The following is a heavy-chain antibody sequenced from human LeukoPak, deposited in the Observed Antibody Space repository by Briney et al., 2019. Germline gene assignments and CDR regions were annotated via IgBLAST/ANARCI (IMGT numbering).Heavy chain of an antibody. D-gene: IGHD2-15*01. CDR1: GGTFSSYA. CDR2: IIPILGIA. V-gene: IGHV1-69*04. J-gene: IGHJ4*02. Sequence: ASVKVSCKASGGTFSSYAISWVRQAPGQGLEWMGRIIPILGIANYAQKFQGRVTITTDESTSTAYMELSSLRSEDTAVYYCARSPYCSGGSCYSNYRFDYWGQGTLVTVSS. CDR3: ARSPYCSGGSCYSNYRFDY.